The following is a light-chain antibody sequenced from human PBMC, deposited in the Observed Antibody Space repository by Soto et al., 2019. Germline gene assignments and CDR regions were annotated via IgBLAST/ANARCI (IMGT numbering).Light chain of an antibody. J-gene: IGLJ3*02. CDR1: SSDVGAYNY. CDR2: DVI. V-gene: IGLV2-14*01. CDR3: TSYTSSVTLV. Sequence: QPVLTQPASVSGSPGQSITISCTGTSSDVGAYNYVSWYQQHPGKVPKLIIYDVINRPSGVSSRFSGSKSVNTASLTISGLQAEDEADYYCTSYTSSVTLVFGGGTKLTVL.